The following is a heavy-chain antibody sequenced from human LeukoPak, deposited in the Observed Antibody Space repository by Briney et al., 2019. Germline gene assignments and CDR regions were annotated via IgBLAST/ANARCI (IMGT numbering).Heavy chain of an antibody. CDR2: IYYSGST. D-gene: IGHD6-19*01. J-gene: IGHJ3*02. V-gene: IGHV4-30-4*02. CDR3: ARDSSGWPRGAFDI. CDR1: GGSISSGDYY. Sequence: SETLSLTCTVSGGSISSGDYYWSWTRQPPGKGLEWIGYIYYSGSTYYNPSLKSRVTISVDTSKNQFSLKLSSVTAADTAVYYCARDSSGWPRGAFDIWGQGTMVTVSS.